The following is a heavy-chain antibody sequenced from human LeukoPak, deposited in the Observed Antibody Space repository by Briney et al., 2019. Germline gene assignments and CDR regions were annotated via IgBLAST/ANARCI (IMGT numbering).Heavy chain of an antibody. CDR3: ALAAPGGAFDY. CDR1: GFTLSSYW. Sequence: PWGALTFSCAASGFTLSSYWMHWVRQAPGKGLVWVSRINSDGSTTNYADSVRGPFTISRDNAKNTLYLQTNSQRAEDTAVYYCALAAPGGAFDYWGQGTLVTVSS. V-gene: IGHV3-74*01. CDR2: INSDGSTT. D-gene: IGHD6-25*01. J-gene: IGHJ4*02.